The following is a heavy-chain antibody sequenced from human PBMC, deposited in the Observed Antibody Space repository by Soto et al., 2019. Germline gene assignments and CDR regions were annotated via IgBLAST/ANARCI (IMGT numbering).Heavy chain of an antibody. CDR1: GFTFSDYY. D-gene: IGHD3-3*01. CDR3: ATFSDGITIFGVVIEDYFDY. CDR2: ISSSGSTI. Sequence: TGGSLRLSCAASGFTFSDYYISWIRQAPGKVLEWVSYISSSGSTIYYADSVKGRFTISRDNAKNSLYLQMNSLRAEDTAVYYCATFSDGITIFGVVIEDYFDYWGQGTLVTVSS. V-gene: IGHV3-11*01. J-gene: IGHJ4*02.